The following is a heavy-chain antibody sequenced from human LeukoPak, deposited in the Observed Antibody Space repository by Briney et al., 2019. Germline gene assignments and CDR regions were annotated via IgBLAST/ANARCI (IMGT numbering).Heavy chain of an antibody. J-gene: IGHJ5*02. V-gene: IGHV1-69*04. Sequence: ASVKVSCKASGGTFSSYAISWVRQAPGQGLEWMGRIIPILGIANYAQKFQGRVTITADKSTSTAYMELSSLRSEDTAVYYCARDSRQGLQLVKKYNWFDPWGQGTLVTVSS. CDR2: IIPILGIA. CDR3: ARDSRQGLQLVKKYNWFDP. D-gene: IGHD6-13*01. CDR1: GGTFSSYA.